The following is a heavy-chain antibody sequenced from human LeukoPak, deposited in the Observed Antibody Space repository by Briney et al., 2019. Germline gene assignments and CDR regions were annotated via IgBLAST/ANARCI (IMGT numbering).Heavy chain of an antibody. D-gene: IGHD2-2*01. V-gene: IGHV3-30*02. CDR1: GFTFKNYG. J-gene: IGHJ3*02. CDR2: IRYDGSNR. Sequence: PGRSLRLSCVASGFTFKNYGMHWVRQAPGKGLEWVAFIRYDGSNRYYADSVKGRFTISRDNSKNTLYLQMNSLRAEDTAVYYCANGAYYIVVVPAAIGYDASDIWGQGTMVTVSS. CDR3: ANGAYYIVVVPAAIGYDASDI.